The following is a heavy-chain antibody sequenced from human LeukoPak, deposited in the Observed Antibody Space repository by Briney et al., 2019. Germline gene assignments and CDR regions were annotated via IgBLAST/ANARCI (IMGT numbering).Heavy chain of an antibody. V-gene: IGHV4-4*07. CDR1: GGSISSYY. CDR3: ARGAGYCSSTSCHSGAFDI. CDR2: IYTSGST. D-gene: IGHD2-2*03. J-gene: IGHJ3*02. Sequence: SETLSLTCTVSGGSISSYYWSWIRQPAGKGLEWIGRIYTSGSTNYNPSLKSRVTMSVDTSKNQFSLKLSSVTAADTAVYYCARGAGYCSSTSCHSGAFDIWGQGTMVTVSS.